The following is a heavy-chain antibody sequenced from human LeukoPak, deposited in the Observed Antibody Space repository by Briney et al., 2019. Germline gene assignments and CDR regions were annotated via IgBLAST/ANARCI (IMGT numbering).Heavy chain of an antibody. V-gene: IGHV3-30*02. CDR3: ASSRGYQLLYGEDFDY. CDR1: GFTFSSYG. Sequence: GGSLRLSCAASGFTFSSYGMNWVRQAPGKGLEWVAFIRFDGSNKYYADSVKGRFTISRDNSKNTLYVQMNSLTTEDTAVYYCASSRGYQLLYGEDFDYWGQGTLVTVSS. J-gene: IGHJ4*02. D-gene: IGHD2-2*02. CDR2: IRFDGSNK.